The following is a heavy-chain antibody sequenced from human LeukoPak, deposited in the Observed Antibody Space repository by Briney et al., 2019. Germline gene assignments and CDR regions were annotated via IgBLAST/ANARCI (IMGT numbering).Heavy chain of an antibody. CDR1: GFTVSSYW. J-gene: IGHJ4*02. V-gene: IGHV3-7*03. CDR2: IKQDGSEK. D-gene: IGHD2-15*01. CDR3: ARAPYCIGGSCRFDY. Sequence: PGGSLRLSCAASGFTVSSYWMSWVGQARGKGLEWVANIKQDGSEKYYVDSVKGRFTISRDNAKNSLYLQMNSLRAEDTAVYYCARAPYCIGGSCRFDYWGQGTLLTVSS.